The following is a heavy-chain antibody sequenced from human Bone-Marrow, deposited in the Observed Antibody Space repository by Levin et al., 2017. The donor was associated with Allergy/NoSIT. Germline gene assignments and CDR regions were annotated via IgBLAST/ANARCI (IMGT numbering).Heavy chain of an antibody. CDR3: AAGDDYGDYRFDY. V-gene: IGHV3-9*01. Sequence: GGSLRLSCAASGFTFDDYAMHWVRQAPGKGLEWVSGISWNSGSIGYADSVKGRFTISRDNAKNSLYLQMNSLRAEDTALYYCAAGDDYGDYRFDYWGQGTLVTVSS. J-gene: IGHJ4*02. CDR2: ISWNSGSI. CDR1: GFTFDDYA. D-gene: IGHD4-17*01.